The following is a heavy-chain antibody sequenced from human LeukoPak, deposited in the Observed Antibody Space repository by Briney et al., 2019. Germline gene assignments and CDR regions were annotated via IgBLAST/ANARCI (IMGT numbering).Heavy chain of an antibody. D-gene: IGHD3-10*02. CDR2: FSGSGGST. J-gene: IGHJ6*04. V-gene: IGHV3-23*01. CDR1: GFTFSSYG. Sequence: GGPLRLSCAASGFTFSSYGMSWVRQAPGKGLEWVSAFSGSGGSTYYADSVKGGFTISRDNSKNSLYLQMNSLRAEDTAVYYCAELGITMIGGVWGKGTTVTISS. CDR3: AELGITMIGGV.